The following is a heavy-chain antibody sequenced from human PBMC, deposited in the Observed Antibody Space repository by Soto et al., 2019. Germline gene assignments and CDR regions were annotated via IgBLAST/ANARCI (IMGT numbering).Heavy chain of an antibody. CDR2: ISYSGNT. J-gene: IGHJ4*02. CDR1: GVSITSYY. D-gene: IGHD2-15*01. Sequence: QVQLQESGPGLVKPSETLSLTCTVSGVSITSYYWSWIRQSPGKGLEWIGFISYSGNTNYNPSLKSRVAIARDTSMNQYSLSLSSVTAADTAFYFCAASSGALIPIGDFWGQVTLLTVSS. V-gene: IGHV4-59*08. CDR3: AASSGALIPIGDF.